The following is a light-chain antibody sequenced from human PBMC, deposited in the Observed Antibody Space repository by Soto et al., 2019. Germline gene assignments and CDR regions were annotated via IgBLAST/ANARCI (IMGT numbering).Light chain of an antibody. V-gene: IGKV1-27*01. CDR3: QKYSSVPV. CDR1: QGIRNF. CDR2: AAS. J-gene: IGKJ3*01. Sequence: DIQMTQSPTSLSASVGDRVTITCRASQGIRNFVAWYQQKPGKAPKLLIYAASTLQSGVPSRFSRSGSGTDCTLTINSLQAEDVATYSCQKYSSVPVFGPGTKVEIK.